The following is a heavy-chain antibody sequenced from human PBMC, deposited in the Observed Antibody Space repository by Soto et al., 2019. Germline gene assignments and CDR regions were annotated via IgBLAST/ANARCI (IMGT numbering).Heavy chain of an antibody. J-gene: IGHJ6*02. D-gene: IGHD5-12*01. Sequence: SLRLSCAASGFSFSSYGMSWVRQAPGKGVEGVSGISGSGDVTYDADSVKGRLTISRDNSKNTLYLQMSSVRAEDTAVYYCAKSPVATVSTTDYYYYGMDAWGQGTTVNVSS. V-gene: IGHV3-23*01. CDR3: AKSPVATVSTTDYYYYGMDA. CDR2: ISGSGDVT. CDR1: GFSFSSYG.